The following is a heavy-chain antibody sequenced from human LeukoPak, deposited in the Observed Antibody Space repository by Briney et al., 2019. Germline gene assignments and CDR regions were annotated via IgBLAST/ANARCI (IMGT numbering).Heavy chain of an antibody. CDR3: AREGVGRDIVVVPAAIAY. D-gene: IGHD2-2*02. CDR2: ISSSGSTI. V-gene: IGHV3-11*04. J-gene: IGHJ4*02. CDR1: GFTFSDYY. Sequence: GGSLRLSCAASGFTFSDYYMSWIRRAPGKGLEWVSYISSSGSTIYYADSVKGRFTISRDNAKNSLYLQMNSLRAEDTAVYYCAREGVGRDIVVVPAAIAYWGQGTLVTVSS.